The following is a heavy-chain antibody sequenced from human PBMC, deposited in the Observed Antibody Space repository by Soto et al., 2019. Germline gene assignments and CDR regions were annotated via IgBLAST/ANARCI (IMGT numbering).Heavy chain of an antibody. Sequence: ETLSLTCTVSGASISSSYWSWIRQSPGKGLEWIGYVYYTGSTKYNPSLKSRVTISVDTSKNQFSLKLSSVTAADTAVYYCARGYYDSNGQSNTFDIWGQGTMVTVSS. D-gene: IGHD3-22*01. CDR3: ARGYYDSNGQSNTFDI. CDR1: GASISSSY. V-gene: IGHV4-59*01. CDR2: VYYTGST. J-gene: IGHJ3*02.